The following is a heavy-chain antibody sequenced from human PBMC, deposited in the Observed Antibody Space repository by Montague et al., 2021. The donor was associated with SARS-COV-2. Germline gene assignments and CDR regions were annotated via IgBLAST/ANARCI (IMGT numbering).Heavy chain of an antibody. Sequence: SETLSLTCTVSSGSISNYYWSWIRQPPGKGLEWIGYVYSSGSTNCNPSLEGRVTMSVDTSKNQFSLKLISVTAADTAVYYCARVRYSDDWTFDYWGQGTLVTVSS. V-gene: IGHV4-59*13. CDR2: VYSSGST. J-gene: IGHJ4*02. CDR1: SGSISNYY. D-gene: IGHD3-9*01. CDR3: ARVRYSDDWTFDY.